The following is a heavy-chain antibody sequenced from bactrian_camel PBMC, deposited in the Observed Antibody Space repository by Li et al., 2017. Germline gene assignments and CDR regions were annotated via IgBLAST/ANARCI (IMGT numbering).Heavy chain of an antibody. CDR3: AAANGDWKITVQALAAASLSDFGY. CDR1: GFTFSSYD. D-gene: IGHD3*01. J-gene: IGHJ6*01. CDR2: ITSEGGST. V-gene: IGHV3S40*01. Sequence: VQLVESGGGLVQAGGSLRLSCAASGFTFSSYDMTWVRQAPGKGFEWVSSITSEGGSTYYADSVKGRFTISRDNAKNTLYLQMNNLNAEDTAMYYCAAANGDWKITVQALAAASLSDFGYWGQGTQVTVS.